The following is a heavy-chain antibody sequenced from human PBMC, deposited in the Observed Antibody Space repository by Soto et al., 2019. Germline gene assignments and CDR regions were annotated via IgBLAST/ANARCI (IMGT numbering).Heavy chain of an antibody. CDR3: ARVPVDTYMIYWSAP. J-gene: IGHJ5*02. CDR1: GDSINSGDYY. D-gene: IGHD5-18*01. CDR2: VYFSGST. V-gene: IGHV4-61*08. Sequence: PSETLSLTCSVSGDSINSGDYYWTWMRQAPGKGLQWVGHVYFSGSTNYNPSLKSRVTISLDTSKNQFSLKLRSVTAGDTAVYYCARVPVDTYMIYWSAPPGQGTLVPVSS.